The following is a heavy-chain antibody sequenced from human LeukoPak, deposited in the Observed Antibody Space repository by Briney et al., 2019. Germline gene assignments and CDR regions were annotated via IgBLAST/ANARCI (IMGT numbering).Heavy chain of an antibody. J-gene: IGHJ4*02. D-gene: IGHD3-10*01. Sequence: SETLSLTCAVYGGSFSGYYWSWIRQPPGKGLEWIGEINHSGSTNYNPSLKSRVTISVDTSNNQFSLKLSSVTAADTAVYYCARGRKEDYDSSPEAPYWGQGTLVTVSS. CDR1: GGSFSGYY. CDR2: INHSGST. V-gene: IGHV4-34*01. CDR3: ARGRKEDYDSSPEAPY.